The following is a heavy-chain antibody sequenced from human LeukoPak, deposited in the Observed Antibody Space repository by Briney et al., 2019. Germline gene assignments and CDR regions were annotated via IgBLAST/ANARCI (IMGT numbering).Heavy chain of an antibody. J-gene: IGHJ4*02. D-gene: IGHD4-17*01. CDR2: ISGSGGST. CDR3: AKDRDYGDPTDY. CDR1: GFTFSSYA. V-gene: IGHV3-23*01. Sequence: PGGSPRLSWAAAGFTFSSYAMSWVRQAPGKGLEWVSAISGSGGSTYYADSVKGRFTISRDNSKNTLYLQMNSLRAEDTAVYYCAKDRDYGDPTDYWGQGTLVTVSS.